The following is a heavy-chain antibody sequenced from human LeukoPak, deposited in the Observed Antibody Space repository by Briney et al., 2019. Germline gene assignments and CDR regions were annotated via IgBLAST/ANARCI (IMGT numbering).Heavy chain of an antibody. Sequence: SETLSLTCSVSGGSISSGGYYWNWVRQLPEKGLEWLGYISHSGYSYYNPSLKSRLTISPDTSKNQFSLRVTSVTAADTAVYYCAKFGSDAFDIWGQGTMVTVSS. J-gene: IGHJ3*02. CDR2: ISHSGYS. D-gene: IGHD3-10*01. CDR3: AKFGSDAFDI. V-gene: IGHV4-31*03. CDR1: GGSISSGGYY.